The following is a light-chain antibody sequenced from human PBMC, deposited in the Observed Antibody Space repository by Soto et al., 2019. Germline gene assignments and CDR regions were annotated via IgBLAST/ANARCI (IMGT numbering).Light chain of an antibody. CDR3: SSYTSSSTYV. CDR2: EVN. J-gene: IGLJ1*01. V-gene: IGLV2-14*01. Sequence: QSALTQPASVSGSPGQSITISCTGTSSDVGGYNYVSWYQHHPGKAPKLMIYEVNYRPSGVSNRFSGSKSVNTASLTISGLQAEDEADYYCSSYTSSSTYVFGTGTKVTVL. CDR1: SSDVGGYNY.